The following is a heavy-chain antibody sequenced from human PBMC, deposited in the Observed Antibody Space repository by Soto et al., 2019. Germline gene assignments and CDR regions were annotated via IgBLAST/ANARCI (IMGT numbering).Heavy chain of an antibody. CDR2: IYYSGST. D-gene: IGHD4-4*01. Sequence: QVQLQESGPGLVKPSQTLSLTCTVSGGSISSGGYYWSWIRQHPGKGLEWIGYIYYSGSTYYNPSLQSRVTISVDPSKNQFSLKLSSVTAADTAVYYCARTYSNYAGGYYFDYWGQGTLVTVSS. V-gene: IGHV4-31*03. CDR1: GGSISSGGYY. J-gene: IGHJ4*02. CDR3: ARTYSNYAGGYYFDY.